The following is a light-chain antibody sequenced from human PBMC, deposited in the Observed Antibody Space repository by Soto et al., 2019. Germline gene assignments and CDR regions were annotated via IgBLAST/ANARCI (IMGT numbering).Light chain of an antibody. CDR1: QSISSY. V-gene: IGKV1-39*01. CDR3: QQSYSTLCT. CDR2: AAS. Sequence: DIQMTQSPFSLSASVGDRVTITCRASQSISSYLNWYQQKPGKAPKLLIYAASSLQSGVPSRFSSSGSATDFTLTVSRLQPEDFATYYCQQSYSTLCTFRPGTKVDIK. J-gene: IGKJ3*01.